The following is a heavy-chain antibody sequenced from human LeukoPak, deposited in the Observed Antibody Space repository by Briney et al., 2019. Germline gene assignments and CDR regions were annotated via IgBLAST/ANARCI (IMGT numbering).Heavy chain of an antibody. Sequence: PGGSLRLSCAASGFTFRNYWMTWVRQAPGKGLEWVANIKEDGNERNYMESVKGRFTIFRDNAKNSLYLQMNSLRAEDTAVYYCASLKGQNYWGQGTLVTVSS. CDR3: ASLKGQNY. V-gene: IGHV3-7*01. CDR2: IKEDGNER. J-gene: IGHJ4*02. CDR1: GFTFRNYW.